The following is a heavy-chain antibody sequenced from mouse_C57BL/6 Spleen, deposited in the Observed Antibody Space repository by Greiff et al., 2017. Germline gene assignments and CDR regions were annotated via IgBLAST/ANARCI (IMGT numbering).Heavy chain of an antibody. Sequence: EVQLKESGPGLVKPSQSLSLTCSVTGYSITSGYYWNWIRQFPGNKLEWMGYISYDGSNNYNPSLKNRISITRDTSKNQFFLKLNSVTTEDTATYYCAREWKNYDFDYWGQGTTLTVSS. CDR2: ISYDGSN. D-gene: IGHD2-4*01. J-gene: IGHJ2*01. CDR1: GYSITSGYY. CDR3: AREWKNYDFDY. V-gene: IGHV3-6*01.